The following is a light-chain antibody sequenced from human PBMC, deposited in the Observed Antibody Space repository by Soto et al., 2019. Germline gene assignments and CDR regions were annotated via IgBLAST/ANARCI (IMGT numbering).Light chain of an antibody. CDR2: AAS. CDR1: QGISSW. J-gene: IGKJ1*01. Sequence: DIQMTQSPSSLSASVGDRVTITCRASQGISSWLACYQQKPGKAPRLLRYAASSFQSGVPSRSSGSGSRTEFTLTITSIQPQAFATSYCHQPNRFPPASTFGQGTKVDIK. CDR3: HQPNRFPPAST. V-gene: IGKV1-12*01.